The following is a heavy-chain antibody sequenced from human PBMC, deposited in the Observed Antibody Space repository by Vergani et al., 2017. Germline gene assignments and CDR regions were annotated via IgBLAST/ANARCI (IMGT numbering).Heavy chain of an antibody. V-gene: IGHV4-39*01. D-gene: IGHD3-22*01. CDR3: ARPRPDYYESSGYYYYYYMDV. Sequence: QLQLKESGPGLVKPSETLSLTCTVSGGSISSSSYYWGWIRQPPGKGLEWIGSIYYSGSTYYNPSLKSRVTISVDTSKNQFSLKLSSATAADTAVYYCARPRPDYYESSGYYYYYYMDVWGKGTTVTVSS. CDR2: IYYSGST. J-gene: IGHJ6*03. CDR1: GGSISSSSYY.